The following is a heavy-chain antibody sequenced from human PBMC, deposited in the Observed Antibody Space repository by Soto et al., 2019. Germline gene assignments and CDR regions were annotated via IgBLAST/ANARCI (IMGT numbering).Heavy chain of an antibody. J-gene: IGHJ6*02. Sequence: GASVKVSCKASGYTFTSYGISWVRQAPGQGLEWMGWISAYNGKTNYAQKLQGRVTITTDESTSTAYMELSSLRSEDTAVYYCARARGKNVLRFLEWPQVGYYYYGMDVWGQGTTVTVSS. D-gene: IGHD3-3*01. CDR1: GYTFTSYG. CDR3: ARARGKNVLRFLEWPQVGYYYYGMDV. CDR2: ISAYNGKT. V-gene: IGHV1-18*01.